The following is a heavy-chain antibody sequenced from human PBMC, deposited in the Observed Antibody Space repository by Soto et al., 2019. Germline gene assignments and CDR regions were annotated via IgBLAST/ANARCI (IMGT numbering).Heavy chain of an antibody. CDR3: ARDQPGYSYGYGLGY. D-gene: IGHD5-18*01. CDR1: GLTFSSYS. CDR2: ISSSSSYI. V-gene: IGHV3-21*01. Sequence: EVQLVESGGGLVKPGGSLRLSCAASGLTFSSYSMNWVRKAPGKGLEWVSSISSSSSYIYYADSVKGRFTISRANAKNSLYLQMNSLRAEDTAVYYCARDQPGYSYGYGLGYWGQGTLVTVSS. J-gene: IGHJ4*02.